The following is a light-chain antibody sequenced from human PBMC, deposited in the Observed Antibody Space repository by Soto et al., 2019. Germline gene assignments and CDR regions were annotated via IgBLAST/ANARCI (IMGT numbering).Light chain of an antibody. J-gene: IGLJ1*01. CDR1: SSDVGGYNY. V-gene: IGLV2-14*01. CDR2: GVT. Sequence: QSVLTQPASVSGSPGQSITISCTGTSSDVGGYNYVSWYQQHPGIAPKLLIYGVTNRPSGVSTRFSGSKSGNTTSLTISGLQAAHEAAYHCSSYTSASTLLYLFGTGTKLTVL. CDR3: SSYTSASTLLYL.